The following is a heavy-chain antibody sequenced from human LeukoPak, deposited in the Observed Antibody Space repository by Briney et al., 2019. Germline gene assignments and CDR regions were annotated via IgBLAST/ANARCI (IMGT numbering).Heavy chain of an antibody. CDR2: ISSSSSTI. J-gene: IGHJ4*02. CDR3: ARIGSGYSYDLLVFDY. D-gene: IGHD5-18*01. Sequence: GGSLRLSCAASGFTFSSYSMNWVRQAPGKGLEWVSYISSSSSTIYYADSVKGRFTISRDNAKNPLYLQMNSLRDEDTAVYYCARIGSGYSYDLLVFDYWGQGTLVTVSS. V-gene: IGHV3-48*02. CDR1: GFTFSSYS.